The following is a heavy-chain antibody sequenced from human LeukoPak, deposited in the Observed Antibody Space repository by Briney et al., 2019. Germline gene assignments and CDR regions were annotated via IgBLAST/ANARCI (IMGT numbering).Heavy chain of an antibody. CDR3: ARLLPFYGNIRYGQDV. V-gene: IGHV4-59*08. D-gene: IGHD4-11*01. CDR1: GGSMRSYY. Sequence: SETLSLTCTVAGGSMRSYYWSWIRQPPGKGLELIGYIYYSGSTNYNPSFKSRVSISVDMSKNQFSLKLSSVTAADTAVYYCARLLPFYGNIRYGQDVWGQGTTVTVSS. J-gene: IGHJ6*02. CDR2: IYYSGST.